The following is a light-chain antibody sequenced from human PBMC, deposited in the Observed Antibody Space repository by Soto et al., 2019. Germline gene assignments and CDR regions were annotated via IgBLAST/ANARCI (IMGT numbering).Light chain of an antibody. CDR2: DAS. CDR1: QSTSTW. CDR3: QQYNSYRT. Sequence: DIHMTQSPSTLSASVGDIVTITCRASQSTSTWLAWYQQKPGKAPKLLIYDASSLESGVPSRFSGSGSGTDFTLTISSLQPDDFATYYCQQYNSYRTFGQGTKVDIK. V-gene: IGKV1-5*01. J-gene: IGKJ1*01.